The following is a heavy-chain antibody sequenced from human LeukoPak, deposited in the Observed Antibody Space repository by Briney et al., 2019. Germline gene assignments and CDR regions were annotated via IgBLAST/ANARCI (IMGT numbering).Heavy chain of an antibody. CDR1: GGSISSSTYY. J-gene: IGHJ4*02. CDR3: ARGAAMVAHFDY. D-gene: IGHD5-18*01. Sequence: PSETLSLTCTVSGGSISSSTYYWGWIRQPPGKGLEWIGSIYYSGSTYYNPSLKSRVTISVDTSKNQFSLKLSSVTAADTAVYYCARGAAMVAHFDYWGQGTLVTVSS. V-gene: IGHV4-39*07. CDR2: IYYSGST.